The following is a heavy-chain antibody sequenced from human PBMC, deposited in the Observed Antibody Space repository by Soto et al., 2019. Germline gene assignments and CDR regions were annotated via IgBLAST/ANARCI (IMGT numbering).Heavy chain of an antibody. CDR2: IYYSGST. CDR1: GGSISSYY. V-gene: IGHV4-59*01. Sequence: SETLCLTCTVSGGSISSYYWSWIRQPPGKGLEWIGYIYYSGSTNYNPSLKSRVTISVDTSKNQFSLKLSSVTAADTAVYYCARDSRGSSSSQKKYYYYYGMDVWGQGTTVTVSS. J-gene: IGHJ6*02. CDR3: ARDSRGSSSSQKKYYYYYGMDV. D-gene: IGHD6-6*01.